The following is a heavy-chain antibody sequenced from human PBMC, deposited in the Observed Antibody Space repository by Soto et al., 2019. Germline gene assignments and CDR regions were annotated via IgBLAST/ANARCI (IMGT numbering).Heavy chain of an antibody. V-gene: IGHV4-59*01. CDR2: IYYSGST. CDR1: GGSISSYY. CDR3: ARGGWYYDSSGYYRELAEYFQH. D-gene: IGHD3-22*01. Sequence: SETLSLTCTVSGGSISSYYWSWIRQPPGKGLEWIGYIYYSGSTNYNPSLKSRVTISVDTSKNQFSLKLSSVTAADTAVYYCARGGWYYDSSGYYRELAEYFQHWGQGTLVTVS. J-gene: IGHJ1*01.